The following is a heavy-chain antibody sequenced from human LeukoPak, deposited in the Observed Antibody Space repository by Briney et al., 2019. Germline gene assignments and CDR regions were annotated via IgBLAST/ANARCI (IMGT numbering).Heavy chain of an antibody. CDR2: INPNGGGT. D-gene: IGHD1-26*01. J-gene: IGHJ4*02. CDR1: GYTFTGYY. V-gene: IGHV1-2*02. CDR3: ARGSIVGATFDYFDY. Sequence: ASVKVSCKASGYTFTGYYIHWVRQAPGQGREWMGWINPNGGGTNYAQKFQGRVTMTRDTSISTAYMDLSRLRSDDTAVYYCARGSIVGATFDYFDYWGQGTLVTVSS.